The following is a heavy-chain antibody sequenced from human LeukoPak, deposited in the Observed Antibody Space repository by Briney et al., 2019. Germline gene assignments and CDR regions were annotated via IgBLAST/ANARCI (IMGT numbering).Heavy chain of an antibody. D-gene: IGHD2-21*01. V-gene: IGHV1-2*02. J-gene: IGHJ5*02. Sequence: ASVKVSCKASGYTFTGYYMHWVRQAPGQGLEWMGWINPNSGGTNYAQKFQGRVTMNRDTSISTAYMELSRLRSDDTAVYYCARDLNAYCGGDCNTWGQGTLVTVSS. CDR1: GYTFTGYY. CDR2: INPNSGGT. CDR3: ARDLNAYCGGDCNT.